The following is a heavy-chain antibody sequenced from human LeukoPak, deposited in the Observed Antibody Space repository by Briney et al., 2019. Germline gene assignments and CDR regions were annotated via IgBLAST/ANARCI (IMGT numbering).Heavy chain of an antibody. CDR3: ARSGSSSWSSLLDY. Sequence: ASVKVSCKASGYIFTRYGITWVRQAPGQGLEWMGRITTFNDRTVLAEKFRARITMTTDTTTAYMTLRKLRSDDTAVYYCARSGSSSWSSLLDYWGQGSLVIVS. CDR2: ITTFNDRT. V-gene: IGHV1-18*01. CDR1: GYIFTRYG. D-gene: IGHD6-13*01. J-gene: IGHJ4*02.